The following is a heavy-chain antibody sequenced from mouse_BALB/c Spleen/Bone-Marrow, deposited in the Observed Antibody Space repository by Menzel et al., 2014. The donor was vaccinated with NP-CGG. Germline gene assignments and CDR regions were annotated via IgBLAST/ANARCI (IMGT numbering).Heavy chain of an antibody. CDR1: GYTFTSYY. CDR2: INPSNGGT. J-gene: IGHJ2*01. D-gene: IGHD4-1*01. V-gene: IGHV1S81*02. Sequence: QVHVKQSGAELVKPGASVKLSSKASGYTFTSYYMYWVKQRPGQGLEWIGEINPSNGGTNFNEKFKSRATLTVDKSSSTAYMQLSSLTSEDSAVYYCTRGRTWDFDYWGQGTTLTVSS. CDR3: TRGRTWDFDY.